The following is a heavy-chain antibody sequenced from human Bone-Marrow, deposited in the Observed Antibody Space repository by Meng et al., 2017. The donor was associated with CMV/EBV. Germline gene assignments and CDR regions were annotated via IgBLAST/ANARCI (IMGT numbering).Heavy chain of an antibody. CDR2: TRNKANSYTT. CDR3: ARVSARYSSGWYYFDY. V-gene: IGHV3-72*01. J-gene: IGHJ4*02. D-gene: IGHD6-19*01. CDR1: GFTFSDHY. Sequence: GESLKISCAASGFTFSDHYMDWVRQAPGKGLEWVGRTRNKANSYTTEYAASVKGRFTISRDDSKNSLYLQMNSLKTEDTAVYYCARVSARYSSGWYYFDYWGQGTLVTVLL.